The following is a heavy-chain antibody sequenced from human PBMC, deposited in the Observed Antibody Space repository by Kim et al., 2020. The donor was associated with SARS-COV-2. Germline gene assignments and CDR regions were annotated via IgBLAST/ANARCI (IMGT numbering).Heavy chain of an antibody. CDR3: ARLLRGDSSMWQYYFDN. J-gene: IGHJ4*02. Sequence: ASVKVSCKASGYRFTSFGITWVRQAPGQGLEWMGWINAYQGDTRYAPKFQGRVTMTTETSTSTAYMELRSLRSDDTAVYYCARLLRGDSSMWQYYFDNWGQGPLVTVSS. V-gene: IGHV1-18*01. CDR2: INAYQGDT. CDR1: GYRFTSFG. D-gene: IGHD2-15*01.